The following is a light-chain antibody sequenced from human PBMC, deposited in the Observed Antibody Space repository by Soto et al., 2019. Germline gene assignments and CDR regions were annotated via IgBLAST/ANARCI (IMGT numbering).Light chain of an antibody. CDR1: QGISTY. CDR3: QQYDHLPIT. J-gene: IGKJ5*01. V-gene: IGKV1-33*01. Sequence: GDRVTITCRASQGISTYLAWYHQKPGKAPKLLIYDASNLETGVPSRFSGSGSGTDCTFTISSLQPEDIETYDCQQYDHLPITFGQGTRREIK. CDR2: DAS.